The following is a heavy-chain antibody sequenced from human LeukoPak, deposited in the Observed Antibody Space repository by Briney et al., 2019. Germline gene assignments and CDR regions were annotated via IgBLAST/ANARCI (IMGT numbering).Heavy chain of an antibody. D-gene: IGHD2-21*02. Sequence: GGSLRLSCAASGFTFSSYSMNWVRQAPGKGLEWVSYIRRSSGPIYYADSVKGRFTISRDNAKNSLYLQMNSLRDEDTAVYYCVRGTYCGGDCYSSWSDPWGQGTLVTVSS. CDR3: VRGTYCGGDCYSSWSDP. V-gene: IGHV3-48*02. CDR2: IRRSSGPI. J-gene: IGHJ5*02. CDR1: GFTFSSYS.